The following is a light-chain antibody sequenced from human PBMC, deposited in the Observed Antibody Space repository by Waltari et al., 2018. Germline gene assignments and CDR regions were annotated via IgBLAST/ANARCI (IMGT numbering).Light chain of an antibody. Sequence: DIQMTQSPYAMSASVGDSVAITCRASQDIGNYLAWFQQKPGTVPKRLIYAVSSLESGVPSRFSGSDSGTEFTLTINRLQPEDLATYFCLQHYTYPPTFGQGTRLEI. J-gene: IGKJ5*01. CDR3: LQHYTYPPT. CDR1: QDIGNY. CDR2: AVS. V-gene: IGKV1-17*03.